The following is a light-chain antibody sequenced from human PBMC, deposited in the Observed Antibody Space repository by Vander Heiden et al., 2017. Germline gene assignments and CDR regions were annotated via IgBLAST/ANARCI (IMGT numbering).Light chain of an antibody. CDR1: RLGDKY. CDR3: QAWDSSTGV. J-gene: IGLJ1*01. V-gene: IGLV3-1*01. Sequence: LTQPPSVSVSPGQTASITCSGDRLGDKYACWYQQKPGQSPVLVIYQDSQRPSGIPERFSGSNSGNTATLTISGTQAMDEADYYCQAWDSSTGVFGTGTKVTVL. CDR2: QDS.